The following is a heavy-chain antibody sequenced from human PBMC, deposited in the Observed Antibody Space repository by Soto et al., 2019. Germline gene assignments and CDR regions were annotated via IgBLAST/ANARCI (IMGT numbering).Heavy chain of an antibody. CDR1: GGSISSGDYY. J-gene: IGHJ5*02. V-gene: IGHV4-30-4*01. CDR2: IYFSGST. CDR3: ARDNLMVRGVTNWFDP. Sequence: SETLSLTCTVSGGSISSGDYYWSWIRQPPGKGLEWIGYIYFSGSTYYNPSLKSRVTISVDTSKNQFSLKLSSVTAADTALYYCARDNLMVRGVTNWFDPWGQGTLVTVSS. D-gene: IGHD3-10*01.